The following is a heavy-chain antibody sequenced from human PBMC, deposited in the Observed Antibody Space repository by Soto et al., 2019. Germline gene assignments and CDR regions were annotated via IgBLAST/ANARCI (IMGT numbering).Heavy chain of an antibody. CDR2: ITPIFGTA. V-gene: IGHV1-69*01. CDR3: ARSHDYGDSEAYYYGMDV. Sequence: QVQLVQSGAEVKKPGSSVKVSCKASGGTFSSYAISWVRQAPGQGLGWMGGITPIFGTANYAQKFQGRVTITADESTSTAYMELSSLRSEDTAVYYCARSHDYGDSEAYYYGMDVWGQGTTVTVSS. CDR1: GGTFSSYA. D-gene: IGHD4-17*01. J-gene: IGHJ6*02.